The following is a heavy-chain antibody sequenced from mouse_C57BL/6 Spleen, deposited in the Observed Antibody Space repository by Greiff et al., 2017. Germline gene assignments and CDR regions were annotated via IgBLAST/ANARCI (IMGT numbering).Heavy chain of an antibody. CDR3: ARKGSGSAVVGNWFDY. J-gene: IGHJ2*01. Sequence: VQLQQPGAELVLPGASVKLSCKASGYTFTSYWMHWVKQRPGQGLEWIGEIDPSDSYTNYNQKFKGKSTLTVDKSSSTAYMQLSSLTSEDSAVYYCARKGSGSAVVGNWFDYWGQGTTVTVSA. CDR1: GYTFTSYW. D-gene: IGHD1-1*01. CDR2: IDPSDSYT. V-gene: IGHV1-69*01.